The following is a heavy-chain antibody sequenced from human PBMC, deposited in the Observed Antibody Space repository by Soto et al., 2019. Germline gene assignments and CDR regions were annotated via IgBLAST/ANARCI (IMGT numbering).Heavy chain of an antibody. CDR1: GYSISSGYY. J-gene: IGHJ4*02. D-gene: IGHD6-19*01. Sequence: SETLSLTCAVSGYSISSGYYWGWIRQPPGKGLERIGSIYHSGSTYYNPSLKSRVTISVDTSKNQFSLKLSSVTAADTAVYYCARERGQWLAHFDYWGQGTLVTVSS. CDR3: ARERGQWLAHFDY. CDR2: IYHSGST. V-gene: IGHV4-38-2*02.